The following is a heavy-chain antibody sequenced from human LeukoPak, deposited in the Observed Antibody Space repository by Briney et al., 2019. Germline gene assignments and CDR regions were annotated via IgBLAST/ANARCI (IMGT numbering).Heavy chain of an antibody. D-gene: IGHD2-8*02. CDR2: IYYSGST. V-gene: IGHV4-59*01. Sequence: SETLSLTCTVSGGSISSYYWSWVRQPPGKGLEWIGYIYYSGSTNYNPSLKSRVTISVDTSKNQFSLKLSSVTAADTAVYYCARDSTTGYFQHWGQGTLVTVSS. CDR3: ARDSTTGYFQH. CDR1: GGSISSYY. J-gene: IGHJ1*01.